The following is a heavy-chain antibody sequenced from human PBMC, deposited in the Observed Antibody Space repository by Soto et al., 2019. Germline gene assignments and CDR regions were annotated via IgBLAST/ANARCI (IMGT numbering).Heavy chain of an antibody. D-gene: IGHD5-18*01. CDR1: GFTFSSYS. V-gene: IGHV3-48*01. J-gene: IGHJ4*02. CDR3: ARDHVDTAMVTGY. CDR2: ISSSISTI. Sequence: GGSLRLSCAASGFTFSSYSMNWVRQAPGKGLEWVSYISSSISTIYYADSVKGRFTISRGNAKNSLYLQMNSLRAEDTAVYYCARDHVDTAMVTGYWGQGTLVTVSS.